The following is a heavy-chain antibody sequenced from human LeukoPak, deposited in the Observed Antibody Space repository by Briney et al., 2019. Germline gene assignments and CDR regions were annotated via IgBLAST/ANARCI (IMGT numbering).Heavy chain of an antibody. CDR2: INPNSGGT. D-gene: IGHD6-13*01. CDR1: GYTFTGYY. J-gene: IGHJ4*02. Sequence: ASVKVSCKASGYTFTGYYMHWVRQAPGQGLEWMGWINPNSGGTNYAQKFQGRVTMTRDTSISTAYMELRSLRSDDTAVYYCARVGIAAAGTPQGGSSYWGQGTLVTVSS. V-gene: IGHV1-2*02. CDR3: ARVGIAAAGTPQGGSSY.